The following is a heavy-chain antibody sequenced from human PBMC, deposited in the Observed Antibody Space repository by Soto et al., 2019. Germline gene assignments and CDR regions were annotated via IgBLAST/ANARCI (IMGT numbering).Heavy chain of an antibody. CDR3: TREGDYYGSGSYYPPGYYGMDI. CDR2: IRSKAYGGTT. J-gene: IGHJ6*02. CDR1: GFTFGDYA. D-gene: IGHD3-10*01. V-gene: IGHV3-49*03. Sequence: PGGSLRLSCTASGFTFGDYAMSWFRQAPGKGLEWVGFIRSKAYGGTTEYAASVKGRFTISRDDSKSIAYLQMNSLKTEDTAVYYCTREGDYYGSGSYYPPGYYGMDIWGQGTTVTSP.